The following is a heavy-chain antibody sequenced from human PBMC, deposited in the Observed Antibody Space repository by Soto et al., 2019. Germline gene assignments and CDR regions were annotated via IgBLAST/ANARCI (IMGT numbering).Heavy chain of an antibody. CDR1: RYSFTSYW. V-gene: IGHV5-51*01. CDR3: ARNWCSSTSCYSYYYYGMDV. J-gene: IGHJ6*02. Sequence: GESLKISCKGSRYSFTSYWIGWVRQMPGKGLEWMGIIYPGDSDTRYSPSFQGQVTISADKSISTAYLQWSSLKASDTAMYYCARNWCSSTSCYSYYYYGMDVWGQGTTVTVSS. D-gene: IGHD2-2*01. CDR2: IYPGDSDT.